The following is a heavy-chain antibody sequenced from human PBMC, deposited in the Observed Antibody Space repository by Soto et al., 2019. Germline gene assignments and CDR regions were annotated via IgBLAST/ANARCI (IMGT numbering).Heavy chain of an antibody. CDR2: ISGSGGST. V-gene: IGHV3-23*01. J-gene: IGHJ4*02. CDR3: AKAETVVAATCFDY. D-gene: IGHD2-15*01. Sequence: EVQLLESGGGLVQPGGSLRLSCAASGFTFSSYAMSWVSQAPGKGLEWVSAISGSGGSTYYADSVKGRFTISRDNSKNTLDRQMNSLRAEDTAVYYCAKAETVVAATCFDYWGQGTLVTVSS. CDR1: GFTFSSYA.